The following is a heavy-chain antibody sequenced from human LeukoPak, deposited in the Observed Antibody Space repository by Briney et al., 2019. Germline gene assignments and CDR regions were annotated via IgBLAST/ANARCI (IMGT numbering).Heavy chain of an antibody. V-gene: IGHV3-48*03. CDR1: GFTFSSYE. J-gene: IGHJ1*01. CDR3: ARAAVVASTLPAY. CDR2: IDYSGSSI. D-gene: IGHD2-15*01. Sequence: PGGSLRLSCAASGFTFSSYEMNWVRQAPGKGLEWVSYIDYSGSSIYYADSVKGRFTISRDNAKNSLYLQMNSLRAEDTALYYCARAAVVASTLPAYWGQGTLVTVSS.